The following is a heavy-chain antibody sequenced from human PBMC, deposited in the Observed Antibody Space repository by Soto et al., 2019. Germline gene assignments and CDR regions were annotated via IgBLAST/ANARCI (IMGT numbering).Heavy chain of an antibody. Sequence: GGSLRLSCAASGFTFSAYNMNWVRQAPGKGLEWVSSISSSSSSIYYADSVKGRFTISRDNAKTSLYLQMNGLRAEDTAVYYCARADYYDSSAYYFSGWFDPWGQGTLVTVSS. CDR2: ISSSSSSI. V-gene: IGHV3-21*01. CDR3: ARADYYDSSAYYFSGWFDP. J-gene: IGHJ5*02. CDR1: GFTFSAYN. D-gene: IGHD3-22*01.